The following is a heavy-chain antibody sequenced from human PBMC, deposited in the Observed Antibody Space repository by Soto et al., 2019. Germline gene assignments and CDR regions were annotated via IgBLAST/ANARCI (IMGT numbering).Heavy chain of an antibody. CDR2: INPSGGST. V-gene: IGHV1-46*01. CDR1: GYTFTSYY. Sequence: ASVKVSCKASGYTFTSYYMHWVRQAPGQGLEWMGIINPSGGSTSYAQKFQGRVTMTRDTSTSTVYMELSSLRSEDTAVYYCARVGSGFSGYYSPYPKRGFDYWGQGTLVTVSS. CDR3: ARVGSGFSGYYSPYPKRGFDY. D-gene: IGHD3-22*01. J-gene: IGHJ4*02.